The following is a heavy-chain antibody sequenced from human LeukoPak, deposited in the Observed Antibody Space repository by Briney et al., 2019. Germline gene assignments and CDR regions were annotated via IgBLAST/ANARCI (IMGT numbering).Heavy chain of an antibody. CDR1: GFTFSGYA. CDR2: ISGSGGST. CDR3: AKDLAGTTSFDY. J-gene: IGHJ4*02. D-gene: IGHD1-7*01. V-gene: IGHV3-23*01. Sequence: GGSLRLSCATSGFTFSGYAMSWVRQAPGKGLEWVSAISGSGGSTYYADSVKGRFTISRDNSKNTLYLQMNSLRAEDTAVYYCAKDLAGTTSFDYWGQGTLVTVSS.